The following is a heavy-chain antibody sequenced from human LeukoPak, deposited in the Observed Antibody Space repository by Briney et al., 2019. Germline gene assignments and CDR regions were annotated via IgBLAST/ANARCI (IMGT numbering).Heavy chain of an antibody. CDR2: FDPEDGET. Sequence: ASVKVSCKVPGYTLTELSMHWVRQAPGKGLEWMGGFDPEDGETIYAQKFQGRVTMTEDTSTDTAYMELSSLRSEDTAVYYCATLWYSSGWYTNWGQGTLVTVSS. D-gene: IGHD6-19*01. V-gene: IGHV1-24*01. J-gene: IGHJ4*02. CDR3: ATLWYSSGWYTN. CDR1: GYTLTELS.